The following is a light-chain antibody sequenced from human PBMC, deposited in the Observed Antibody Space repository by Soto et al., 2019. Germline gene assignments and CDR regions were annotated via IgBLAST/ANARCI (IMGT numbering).Light chain of an antibody. Sequence: EIXLTQSPGTLSLSPGERATLSCRASQSVSSKYLAWYQQKPGQAPRRLIYDASSRATGIPDRFSGSGSGTDFTLTISRLEPEDFAVYYCQEYLSSRTFGQGTKVDIK. V-gene: IGKV3-20*01. J-gene: IGKJ1*01. CDR1: QSVSSKY. CDR2: DAS. CDR3: QEYLSSRT.